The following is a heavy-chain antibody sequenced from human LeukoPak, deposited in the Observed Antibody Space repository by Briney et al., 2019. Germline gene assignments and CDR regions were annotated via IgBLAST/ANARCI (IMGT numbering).Heavy chain of an antibody. CDR3: AKGGGYEAQYYYYYLDV. J-gene: IGHJ6*03. CDR2: VSPPGGGT. D-gene: IGHD5-12*01. CDR1: GFTFSNHG. V-gene: IGHV3-23*01. Sequence: PGGTLRLSCAASGFTFSNHGMNWVRQAPGKGLEWLSGVSPPGGGTYYADSVKGRFTISRDDSKNTLSLQMRSLRAEDTAVYYCAKGGGYEAQYYYYYLDVWGKGTTVTISS.